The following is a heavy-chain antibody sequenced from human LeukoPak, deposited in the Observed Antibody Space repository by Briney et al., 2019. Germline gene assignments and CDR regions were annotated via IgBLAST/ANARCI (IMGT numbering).Heavy chain of an antibody. J-gene: IGHJ5*02. V-gene: IGHV4-34*01. CDR2: INHSGST. CDR3: ARASGYYGSGNYYNVVGPRKRNWFDP. Sequence: SETLSLTCAVYGGSFSGSYWSWIRQPPGKGLEWIGEINHSGSTNYNPSLKSRVTISVDTSKNQFSLKLSSVTAADTAVYYCARASGYYGSGNYYNVVGPRKRNWFDPWGQGTLVTAYS. D-gene: IGHD3-10*01. CDR1: GGSFSGSY.